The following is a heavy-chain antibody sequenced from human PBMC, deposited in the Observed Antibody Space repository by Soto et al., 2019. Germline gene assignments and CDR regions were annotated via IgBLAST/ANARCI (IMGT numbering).Heavy chain of an antibody. J-gene: IGHJ6*03. Sequence: QVQLQESGPGLVKPSETLSLTCTVSGGSISSYYWSWIRQPPGKGLEWIGYIYYSGSTNYNPSLKSRVTISVDTSKNQFSLKLSSVTAEDTAVYYCARSYRRYCSGGSCYSYYYYYMDVWGKGTTVTVSS. CDR2: IYYSGST. CDR3: ARSYRRYCSGGSCYSYYYYYMDV. CDR1: GGSISSYY. V-gene: IGHV4-59*01. D-gene: IGHD2-15*01.